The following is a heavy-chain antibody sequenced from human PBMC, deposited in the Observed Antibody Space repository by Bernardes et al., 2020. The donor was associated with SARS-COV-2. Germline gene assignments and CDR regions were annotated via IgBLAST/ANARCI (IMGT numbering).Heavy chain of an antibody. J-gene: IGHJ4*02. CDR3: VRGSGNYYFDV. CDR2: LNGDGSST. Sequence: SLRLPSAASGFTFSNYWMHWVRQTPEKGLVWVSRLNGDGSSTNYADSVKGRFSISRDNAKNTVYLQMNSLRVEDTALYYCVRGSGNYYFDVWGQGILVTVSS. CDR1: GFTFSNYW. D-gene: IGHD1-26*01. V-gene: IGHV3-74*01.